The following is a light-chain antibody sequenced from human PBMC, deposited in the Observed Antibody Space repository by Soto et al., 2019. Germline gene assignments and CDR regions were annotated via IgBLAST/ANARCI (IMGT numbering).Light chain of an antibody. Sequence: QSALTQPVSVSGSPGQSITISCTGTSSDVGGYDYVSWYQHHPGKPPKLLIFEVRDRPSGVSNRFSASKSGNTASLTISGLQTEDEADYFCSSSTSTSTLVFGTGTKLTVL. J-gene: IGLJ1*01. CDR3: SSSTSTSTLV. V-gene: IGLV2-14*01. CDR1: SSDVGGYDY. CDR2: EVR.